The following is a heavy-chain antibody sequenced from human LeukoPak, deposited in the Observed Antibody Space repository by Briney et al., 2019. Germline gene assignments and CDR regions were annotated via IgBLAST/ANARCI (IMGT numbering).Heavy chain of an antibody. CDR3: TRGVPASSTHYYDY. V-gene: IGHV3-53*01. D-gene: IGHD6-13*01. Sequence: GGSLRLSCAASGFTVSNYYMTWVRQAPGKGLEWVSVIYSGDYTYYADSVKGRFTISRDNSKNTLYLQMNGLRVEDTAVYYCTRGVPASSTHYYDYWGQGTLVTVSS. J-gene: IGHJ4*02. CDR2: IYSGDYT. CDR1: GFTVSNYY.